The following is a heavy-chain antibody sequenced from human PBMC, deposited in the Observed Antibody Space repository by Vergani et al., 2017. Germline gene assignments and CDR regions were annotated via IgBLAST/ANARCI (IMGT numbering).Heavy chain of an antibody. CDR3: ARGPPGHYGSGSYYSDY. J-gene: IGHJ4*02. CDR2: INPNSGGT. Sequence: QVQLVQSGAEVKKPGASVKVSCKASGYTFTGYYMHWVRQAPGQGLEWMGWINPNSGGTNYAQKFQGRVTMTRDTSISTAYMELRRLRSDDTAVYYCARGPPGHYGSGSYYSDYWGQGTLVTVSS. V-gene: IGHV1-2*02. D-gene: IGHD3-10*01. CDR1: GYTFTGYY.